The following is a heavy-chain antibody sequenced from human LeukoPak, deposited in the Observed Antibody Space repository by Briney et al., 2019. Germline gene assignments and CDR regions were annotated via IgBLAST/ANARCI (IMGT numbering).Heavy chain of an antibody. CDR3: ARPRIEMATVYFDY. V-gene: IGHV5-51*01. CDR2: IYPGDSDT. D-gene: IGHD5-24*01. Sequence: GESLKISCKASGYSFRNQWIGWVRQMPGKGLEWMGIIYPGDSDTRYSPSFQGQVTISADKSISTAYLQWSSLKASDTAMYYCARPRIEMATVYFDYWGQGTLVTVSS. J-gene: IGHJ4*02. CDR1: GYSFRNQW.